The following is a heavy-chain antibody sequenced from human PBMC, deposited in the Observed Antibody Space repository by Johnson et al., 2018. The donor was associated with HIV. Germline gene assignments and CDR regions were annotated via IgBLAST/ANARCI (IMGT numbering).Heavy chain of an antibody. CDR3: ARAGIHSDDGFDI. CDR1: GFTFSSYA. D-gene: IGHD2-15*01. J-gene: IGHJ3*02. CDR2: ISYDGSNK. V-gene: IGHV3-30*04. Sequence: MQLVESGGGLIQPGGSLRLSCAASGFTFSSYAMHWVRQAPGKGLEWVAVISYDGSNKYYADSVKGRFTISRDNSKNTLYLQMNSLRAEDTAVYYCARAGIHSDDGFDIWGQGTLVIVSS.